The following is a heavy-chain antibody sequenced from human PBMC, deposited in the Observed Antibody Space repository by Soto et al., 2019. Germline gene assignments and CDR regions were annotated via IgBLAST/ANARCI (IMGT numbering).Heavy chain of an antibody. D-gene: IGHD6-13*01. CDR3: AHTGPLRYSRSWYWGFDP. Sequence: QITLKESGPTLVKPTQTLTLTCTFSGFSLSTSGVGVGWIRQPPGKALEWLALIYWDDDKRYSPSLKSRLTIPKDTSKNQVVLTMTNMDPVDTATYYCAHTGPLRYSRSWYWGFDPWGQGTLVTVSS. V-gene: IGHV2-5*02. CDR1: GFSLSTSGVG. J-gene: IGHJ5*02. CDR2: IYWDDDK.